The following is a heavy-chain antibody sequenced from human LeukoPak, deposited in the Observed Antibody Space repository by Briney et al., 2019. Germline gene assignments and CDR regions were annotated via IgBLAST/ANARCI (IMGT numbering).Heavy chain of an antibody. Sequence: PSETLSLTCSVSGASISRGGYYWTWIRQHPGKGLEWIGYIYFSGNTYYNPSLKSRVTMSIDTSKNQFSLKLSAVTAADTAMYYCARENYDRGGYAFGYWGQGTLVTVSS. CDR2: IYFSGNT. D-gene: IGHD3-22*01. CDR3: ARENYDRGGYAFGY. CDR1: GASISRGGYY. J-gene: IGHJ4*02. V-gene: IGHV4-31*03.